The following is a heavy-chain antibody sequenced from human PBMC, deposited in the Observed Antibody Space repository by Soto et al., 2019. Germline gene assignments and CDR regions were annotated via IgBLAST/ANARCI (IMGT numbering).Heavy chain of an antibody. D-gene: IGHD2-8*01. Sequence: QVQLVQSGAEVKKPGSSVKVSCKASGGTFSSYAISWVRQAPGQGLEWMGGIIPIFGIADYAQKFQGRVTITAXESTSTAYMELSSLRSEDTAVYYCATAVLLMYYYYGMDVWGQGTTVTVSS. J-gene: IGHJ6*02. CDR1: GGTFSSYA. V-gene: IGHV1-69*12. CDR3: ATAVLLMYYYYGMDV. CDR2: IIPIFGIA.